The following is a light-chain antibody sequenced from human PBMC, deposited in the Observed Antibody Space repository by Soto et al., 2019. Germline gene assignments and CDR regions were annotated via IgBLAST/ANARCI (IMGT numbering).Light chain of an antibody. J-gene: IGKJ5*01. Sequence: TQSPSTLSASVGERVTITCRASQSVSSGHLAWYQQRPGQAPRLLIHDASHRAAGIPARFSGSGFGTDFTLTISSLEPEDAAVYYCQQRSNWPPITFGQGTRLEIK. V-gene: IGKV3-11*01. CDR2: DAS. CDR1: QSVSSGH. CDR3: QQRSNWPPIT.